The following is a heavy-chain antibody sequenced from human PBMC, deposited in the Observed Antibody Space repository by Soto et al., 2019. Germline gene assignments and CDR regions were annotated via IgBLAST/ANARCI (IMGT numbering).Heavy chain of an antibody. D-gene: IGHD1-26*01. V-gene: IGHV4-31*01. CDR1: GGSISSGGYY. J-gene: IGHJ4*02. CDR2: IYYSGST. CDR3: SGIYSGSPGATLRC. Sequence: QVQLQESGPGLVKPSQTLSLTCTVSGGSISSGGYYWSWIRQHPGKGLEWIGYIYYSGSTYYNPSLRCIVTISSDTSKNQFSLQLSSVTAADTAVYYCSGIYSGSPGATLRCWGQGTLVTVSS.